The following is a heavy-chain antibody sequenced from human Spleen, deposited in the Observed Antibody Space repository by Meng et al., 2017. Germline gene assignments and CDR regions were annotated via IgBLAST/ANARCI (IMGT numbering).Heavy chain of an antibody. J-gene: IGHJ6*02. D-gene: IGHD3-10*01. V-gene: IGHV4-38-2*02. CDR1: GDSITNGYW. Sequence: SETLSLTCTVSGDSITNGYWWGWIRQPPGQGLEWIGTTYHSGTTYYNPSLKSRVTISVDTSKKQFSLKLSSVAAADTAVYYCARWFGESYYYGMDVWGQGTTVTVSS. CDR2: TYHSGTT. CDR3: ARWFGESYYYGMDV.